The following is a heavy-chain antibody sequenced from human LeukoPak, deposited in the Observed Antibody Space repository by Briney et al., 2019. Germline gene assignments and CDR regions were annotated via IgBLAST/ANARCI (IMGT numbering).Heavy chain of an antibody. CDR3: ARNEYYYGSGRSAFDI. Sequence: KAGGTLRLSCAASGFTFSDYYMSWIRQAPGKGLEWVSYISSSGSTIYYADSVKGRFTISRENAKNSLYLQMNSLRAGDTAVYYCARNEYYYGSGRSAFDIWGQGTMVTVSS. D-gene: IGHD3-10*01. V-gene: IGHV3-11*04. CDR1: GFTFSDYY. J-gene: IGHJ3*02. CDR2: ISSSGSTI.